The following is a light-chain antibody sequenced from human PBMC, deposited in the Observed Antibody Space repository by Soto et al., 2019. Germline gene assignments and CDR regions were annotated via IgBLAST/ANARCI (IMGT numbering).Light chain of an antibody. CDR3: QSYDSNLSGYV. Sequence: QSVLTQPPSVSGAPGQRVTISCTGSSSNIGAGYDVHWYQQLPGTAPKLLIYGNNNRPSGVPDRFSVSKSGTSASLAITGLHAEDEADYYCQSYDSNLSGYVFGTGTKLTVL. CDR1: SSNIGAGYD. J-gene: IGLJ1*01. V-gene: IGLV1-40*01. CDR2: GNN.